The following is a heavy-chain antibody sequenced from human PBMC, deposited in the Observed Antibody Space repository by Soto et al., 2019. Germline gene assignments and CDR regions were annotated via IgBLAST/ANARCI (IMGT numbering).Heavy chain of an antibody. Sequence: EVQLVECGGGLVQPGGSLRLSCAASGFTFSSYWMSWVRQAPGKGLEWVANIKQDGSEKYYVDSVKGRFTISRDNAKNSLYLQMNSLRAEDTAVYYCARDLTDGDYTNWFDPWGQGTLVTVSS. J-gene: IGHJ5*02. D-gene: IGHD4-17*01. CDR3: ARDLTDGDYTNWFDP. V-gene: IGHV3-7*01. CDR1: GFTFSSYW. CDR2: IKQDGSEK.